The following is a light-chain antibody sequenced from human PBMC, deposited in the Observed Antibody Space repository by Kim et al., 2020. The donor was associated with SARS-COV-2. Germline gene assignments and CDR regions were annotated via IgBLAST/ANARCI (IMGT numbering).Light chain of an antibody. V-gene: IGKV1-16*02. CDR2: SAS. CDR1: QGINIH. J-gene: IGKJ2*01. CDR3: QEYVTYPYT. Sequence: SASVRDSFTIACRATQGINIHLAWLQQRPGKAPKTLVHSASTLESGVPSKFSGSGSGTDFTLTINSLQPEDSATYYCQEYVTYPYTLGQGTKLEI.